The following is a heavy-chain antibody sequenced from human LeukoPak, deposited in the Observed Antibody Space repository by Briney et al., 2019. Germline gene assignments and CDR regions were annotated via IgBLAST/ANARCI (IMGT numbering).Heavy chain of an antibody. CDR2: IRYDGSNK. CDR1: GFTFSSYG. D-gene: IGHD2-8*01. J-gene: IGHJ6*03. CDR3: ARDPLYCTNGVCLSYYYYYMDV. V-gene: IGHV3-30*02. Sequence: GGSLRLSCAASGFTFSSYGMHWVRQAPGKGLEWVAFIRYDGSNKYCADSVKGRFTISRDNSKNTLYLQMNSLRAEDTAVYYCARDPLYCTNGVCLSYYYYYMDVWGKGTTVTVSS.